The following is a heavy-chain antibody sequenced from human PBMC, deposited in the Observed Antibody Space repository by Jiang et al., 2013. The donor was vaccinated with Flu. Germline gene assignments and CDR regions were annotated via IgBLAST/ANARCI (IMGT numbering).Heavy chain of an antibody. Sequence: SLTCTVSGGSISSSSYYWGWIRQPPGKGLEWIGSIYYSGSTYYNPSLKSRVTISVDTSKNQFSLKLSSVTAADTAVYYCARLYSSGWYTSWGQGTLVTVSS. D-gene: IGHD6-19*01. CDR2: IYYSGST. CDR3: ARLYSSGWYTS. CDR1: GGSISSSSYY. J-gene: IGHJ5*02. V-gene: IGHV4-39*01.